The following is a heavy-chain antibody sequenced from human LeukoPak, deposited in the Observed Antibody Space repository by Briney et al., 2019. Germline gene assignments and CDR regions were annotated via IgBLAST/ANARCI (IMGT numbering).Heavy chain of an antibody. J-gene: IGHJ2*01. CDR2: IYYSGST. CDR3: ARHGNAYFDL. Sequence: SETLSLTCAVYGGSFSGYYWSWIRQPPGKALEWIGYIYYSGSTDYNPSLTGRVTISVDTSKNQFSLNLSSVTAADTAVYYCARHGNAYFDLWGRGTLVTVSS. V-gene: IGHV4-59*08. CDR1: GGSFSGYY. D-gene: IGHD1-26*01.